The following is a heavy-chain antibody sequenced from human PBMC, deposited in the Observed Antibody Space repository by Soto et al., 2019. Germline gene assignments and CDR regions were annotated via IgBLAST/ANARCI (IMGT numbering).Heavy chain of an antibody. V-gene: IGHV3-21*01. CDR1: GFMFSSYS. J-gene: IGHJ4*02. D-gene: IGHD1-1*01. CDR2: ISSSSSYI. CDR3: ARDLGTGTTLDY. Sequence: GSLRLSWVASGFMFSSYSINWVRQAPGKGLEWVSSISSSSSYIYYADSVKGRFTISRDNAKNSLYLQMNSLRAEDTAVYYCARDLGTGTTLDYWGQGTLVTVSS.